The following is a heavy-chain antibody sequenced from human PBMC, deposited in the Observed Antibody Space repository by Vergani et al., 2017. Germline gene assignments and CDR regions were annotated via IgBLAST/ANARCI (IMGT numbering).Heavy chain of an antibody. CDR1: GYTFTSHY. CDR2: INPSGGST. J-gene: IGHJ5*02. Sequence: QVQLVQSGAEVKKPGASVKVSCKASGYTFTSHYMHWVRQAPGQGLEWMGIINPSGGSTSYAQKFQGRVTMTRDTSTSTVYMELSSLRSEDTAVYYCARDENTMIVVADINHYNWFDPWGQGTLVTVSS. CDR3: ARDENTMIVVADINHYNWFDP. V-gene: IGHV1-46*03. D-gene: IGHD3-22*01.